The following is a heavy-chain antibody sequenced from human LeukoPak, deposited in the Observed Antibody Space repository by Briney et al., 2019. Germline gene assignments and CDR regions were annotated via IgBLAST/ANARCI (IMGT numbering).Heavy chain of an antibody. CDR1: GFTFSTSW. V-gene: IGHV3-7*01. CDR3: ASSHDSAGND. CDR2: INPDGRAS. J-gene: IGHJ1*01. Sequence: GGSLRLSCAASGFTFSTSWMSWVRQAPGKGLEWLANINPDGRASFYVDSVKGRFIISRDNAKNSLFLQMSSLRDDDTALYYCASSHDSAGNDWGQGTVVTVYS. D-gene: IGHD2-15*01.